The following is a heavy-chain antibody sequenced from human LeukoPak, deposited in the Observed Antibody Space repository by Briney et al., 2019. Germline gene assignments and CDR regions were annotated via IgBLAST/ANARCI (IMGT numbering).Heavy chain of an antibody. CDR3: ATAPRIYCSSTSCYAFDI. D-gene: IGHD2-2*01. V-gene: IGHV1-24*01. CDR1: GYTLTELS. J-gene: IGHJ3*02. Sequence: ASVKVSCKVSGYTLTELSMHWVRQAPGKGLEWMGGFDPEDGETIYEQKFQGRVTMTEDTSTDTAYMELSSLRSEDTAVYYCATAPRIYCSSTSCYAFDIWGQGTMVTVSS. CDR2: FDPEDGET.